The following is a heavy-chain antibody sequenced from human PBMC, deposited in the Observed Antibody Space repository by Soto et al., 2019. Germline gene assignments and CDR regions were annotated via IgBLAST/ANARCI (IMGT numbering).Heavy chain of an antibody. J-gene: IGHJ4*02. D-gene: IGHD3-16*02. CDR2: IIPIFGTA. CDR1: GGTFSSYA. V-gene: IGHV1-69*13. Sequence: SVKVSCKXSGGTFSSYAISWVRQAPGQGLEWMGGIIPIFGTANYAQKFQGRVTITADESTSTAYMELSSLRSEDTAVYYCARDSYVWGSYRYTTPYYFDYWGQGTLVTVSS. CDR3: ARDSYVWGSYRYTTPYYFDY.